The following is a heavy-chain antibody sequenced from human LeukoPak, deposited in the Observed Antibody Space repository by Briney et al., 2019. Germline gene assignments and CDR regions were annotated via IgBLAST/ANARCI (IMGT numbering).Heavy chain of an antibody. Sequence: SETLSLTCTVSGGSISSSSYYWGWIRQPPGKGLEWIGSIYYSGSTYYNPSLKSRVTISVDTSKNQFSLKLSSVTAADTAVYYCAREVGWLRSRLFDPWGQGTLVTVSS. J-gene: IGHJ5*02. CDR1: GGSISSSSYY. V-gene: IGHV4-39*07. CDR2: IYYSGST. D-gene: IGHD5-12*01. CDR3: AREVGWLRSRLFDP.